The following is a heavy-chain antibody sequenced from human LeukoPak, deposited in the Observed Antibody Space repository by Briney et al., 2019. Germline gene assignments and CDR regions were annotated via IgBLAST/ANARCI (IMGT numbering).Heavy chain of an antibody. J-gene: IGHJ6*03. CDR1: GGSISSYY. V-gene: IGHV4-59*01. CDR3: ARGFHYYYYMDV. CDR2: IYYSGST. Sequence: SETLSLTCTVSGGSISSYYWSWIRQPPGKGLEWIGYIYYSGSTNYNPSFKSRVTISVDTSKNQFSLKLSSVTAADTAVYYCARGFHYYYYMDVWGKGTTVTISS. D-gene: IGHD3-10*01.